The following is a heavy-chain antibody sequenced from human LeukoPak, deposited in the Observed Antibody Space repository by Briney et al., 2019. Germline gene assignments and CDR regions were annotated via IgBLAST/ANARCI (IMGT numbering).Heavy chain of an antibody. V-gene: IGHV4-59*08. CDR3: AGHGSKNLMGAFDI. D-gene: IGHD2-8*01. Sequence: SETLSLTCTVSGGSFSSYYWSWIRQPPGKGLEWIGYIYYSGSTNYNPSLKSRVTISVDTSKNQFSLKLSSVTAADTAVYYCAGHGSKNLMGAFDIWGQGTMVTVSS. CDR2: IYYSGST. CDR1: GGSFSSYY. J-gene: IGHJ3*02.